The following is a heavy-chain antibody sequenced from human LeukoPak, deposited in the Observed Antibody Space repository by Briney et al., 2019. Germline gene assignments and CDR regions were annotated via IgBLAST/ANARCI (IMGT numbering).Heavy chain of an antibody. V-gene: IGHV3-23*01. D-gene: IGHD4-23*01. Sequence: GGSLRLSCAASGFTFNSYAMSWVRQAPGKGLEWVSAISGSGGSTYYADSVKGRFTISRDNSKNTLYLQMNSLRAEDTAVYYCATDYGGNSDAFDIWGQGTMVTVSS. J-gene: IGHJ3*02. CDR3: ATDYGGNSDAFDI. CDR2: ISGSGGST. CDR1: GFTFNSYA.